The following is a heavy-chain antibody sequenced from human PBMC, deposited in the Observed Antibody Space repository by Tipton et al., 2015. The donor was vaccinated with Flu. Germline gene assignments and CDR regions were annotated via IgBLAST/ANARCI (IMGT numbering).Heavy chain of an antibody. D-gene: IGHD3-16*02. CDR1: GKTLANHW. Sequence: QLVQSGAEVKEPGESLKISCKGSGKTLANHWIGWVRQRPGKGLEWMGIIYPTDFDTRYRPSFEGQVTISADKSITTVYLQWSSLKASDTATYYCARGFGSGYTTSSDGMDVWGQGTTVTVSS. CDR2: IYPTDFDT. J-gene: IGHJ6*02. CDR3: ARGFGSGYTTSSDGMDV. V-gene: IGHV5-51*01.